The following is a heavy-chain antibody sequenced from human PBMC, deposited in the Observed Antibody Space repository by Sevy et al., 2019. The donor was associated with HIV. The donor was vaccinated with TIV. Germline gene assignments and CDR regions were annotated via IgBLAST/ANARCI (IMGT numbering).Heavy chain of an antibody. J-gene: IGHJ3*02. CDR3: ARSDSSGYYMWGAFDI. Sequence: GGSLRLSCAASEFTFSDYYMSWIRQAPGKGLEWVSYISSSGSTIYYADSVKGRFTISRDNAKNSLYLQMNSLRAEDTAVYYCARSDSSGYYMWGAFDIWGQGTMVTVSS. D-gene: IGHD3-22*01. CDR1: EFTFSDYY. V-gene: IGHV3-11*01. CDR2: ISSSGSTI.